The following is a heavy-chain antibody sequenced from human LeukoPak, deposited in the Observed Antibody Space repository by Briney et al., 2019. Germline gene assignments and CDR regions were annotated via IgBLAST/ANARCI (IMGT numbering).Heavy chain of an antibody. CDR3: AKETDGSSTSCRSQYFQH. CDR2: IWYDGSNK. Sequence: GGSLRLPCAASGFPFSIYGMHWLRQSPGKGLDWVAFIWYDGSNKYYADSVKGQFAISRDNSKNTLYLQMNSLKAEDTAVYYCAKETDGSSTSCRSQYFQHWGQGTLVTVSS. D-gene: IGHD2-2*01. V-gene: IGHV3-30*02. CDR1: GFPFSIYG. J-gene: IGHJ1*01.